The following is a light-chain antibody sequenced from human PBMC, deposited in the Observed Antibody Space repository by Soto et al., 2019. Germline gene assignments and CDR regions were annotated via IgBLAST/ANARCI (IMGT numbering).Light chain of an antibody. V-gene: IGKV1-9*01. CDR2: AAS. CDR1: QVITSF. Sequence: IQLTQSPASLSASVGDRVTITRRASQVITSFLAWYQQKPGKAPKLLIYAASTLESGVPSRFSGSRSGTDFTLTISSLQPGDFATYYCQQLNSYPITFGQGTRLEIK. J-gene: IGKJ5*01. CDR3: QQLNSYPIT.